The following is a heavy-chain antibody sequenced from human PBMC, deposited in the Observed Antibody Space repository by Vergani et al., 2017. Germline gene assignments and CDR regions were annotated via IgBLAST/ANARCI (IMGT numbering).Heavy chain of an antibody. J-gene: IGHJ4*02. CDR1: GNSFNTYS. CDR3: ARAWYYYSTNGYYYFDS. Sequence: QVQLVQSGTEVKKPGSSVKVSCKASGNSFNTYSFSWVRQVPGQGLEWMGRIIPISGTTNYTQNFQGRVSITADESTSTAYMELSGLRSEDTAVYYCARAWYYYSTNGYYYFDSWGQGTLVTVSS. CDR2: IIPISGTT. D-gene: IGHD2-8*01. V-gene: IGHV1-69*13.